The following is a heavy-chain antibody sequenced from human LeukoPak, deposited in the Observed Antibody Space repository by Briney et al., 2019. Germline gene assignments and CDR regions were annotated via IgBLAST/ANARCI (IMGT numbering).Heavy chain of an antibody. CDR2: IFYSGRT. CDR3: ARPSVGEGDLSFHDAFNI. Sequence: SETLSLTCTVSGGSIHGYYWGWIRQPPGKGLEWIGYIFYSGRTNYNPSLKSRVTISVDTSKNQFSLRLSSVTAADTAVYYCARPSVGEGDLSFHDAFNIWGQGTMVTVSS. D-gene: IGHD3-16*02. J-gene: IGHJ3*02. CDR1: GGSIHGYY. V-gene: IGHV4-59*12.